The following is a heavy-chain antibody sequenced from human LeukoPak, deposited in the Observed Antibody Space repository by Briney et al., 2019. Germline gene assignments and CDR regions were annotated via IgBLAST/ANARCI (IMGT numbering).Heavy chain of an antibody. D-gene: IGHD7-27*01. V-gene: IGHV3-48*01. Sequence: PGGSLRLSCAASGFTFSSYGVHWVRQAPGKGLEWVSYISSSSSTIYYADPVKGRFTISRDNAKNSLYLQMNSLRAEDTAVYYCARGGLTGGEAVDYWGQGTLVTVSS. J-gene: IGHJ4*02. CDR1: GFTFSSYG. CDR3: ARGGLTGGEAVDY. CDR2: ISSSSSTI.